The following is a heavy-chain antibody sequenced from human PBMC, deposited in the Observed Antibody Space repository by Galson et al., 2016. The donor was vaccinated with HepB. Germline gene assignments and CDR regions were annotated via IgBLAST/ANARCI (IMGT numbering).Heavy chain of an antibody. D-gene: IGHD2-15*01. J-gene: IGHJ5*02. Sequence: LSLTCGVYNGSFNDHYWSWIRQSPGKGLEWIGEINYAGSTKYNPSLKSRVTISVDASKTQFSLNLNSMTAADTAVYFCARVEVAATNWFGPWGQGTLVTVSS. CDR1: NGSFNDHY. CDR3: ARVEVAATNWFGP. V-gene: IGHV4-34*01. CDR2: INYAGST.